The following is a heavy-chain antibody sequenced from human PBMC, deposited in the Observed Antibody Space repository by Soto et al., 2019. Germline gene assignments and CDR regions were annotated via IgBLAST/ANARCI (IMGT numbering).Heavy chain of an antibody. D-gene: IGHD2-15*01. V-gene: IGHV1-2*04. CDR2: INPNSGGT. Sequence: QVQLVQSGAEVKKPGASVKVSCKASGYTFTGYYMHWVRQAPGQGLEWMGWINPNSGGTNYAQKFQGWVTMTRDTSLSTAYMELSRLRSDDTAVYYCARSDVVVVAATDWGAFDIWGQGTMVTVSS. J-gene: IGHJ3*02. CDR3: ARSDVVVVAATDWGAFDI. CDR1: GYTFTGYY.